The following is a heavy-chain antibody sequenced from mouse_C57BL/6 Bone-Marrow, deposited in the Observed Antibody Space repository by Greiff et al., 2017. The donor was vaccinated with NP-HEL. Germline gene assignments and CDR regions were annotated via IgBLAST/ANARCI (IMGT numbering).Heavy chain of an antibody. D-gene: IGHD2-4*01. CDR2: IDRNSGGT. CDR1: GFTFTSYW. CDR3: ARCPVYYDYDPYAMDY. V-gene: IGHV1-72*01. Sequence: VQLLQPGAEFVKPGASVKLSCTASGFTFTSYWMRWVRQRPGRGLEWIGRIDRNSGGTKYNEKFKRKATLTVDKPSSTAYMQLSSLTSNDSAVYYCARCPVYYDYDPYAMDYWGQGTSVTVSS. J-gene: IGHJ4*01.